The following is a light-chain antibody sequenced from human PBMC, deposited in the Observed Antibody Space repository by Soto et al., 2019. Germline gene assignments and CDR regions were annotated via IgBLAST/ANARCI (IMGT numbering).Light chain of an antibody. CDR1: QSLVYIDGHTY. J-gene: IGKJ1*01. V-gene: IGKV2-30*01. CDR3: MQGSQWPPGT. Sequence: DTLMTQPPLSLPVTLAQPASISCXSSQSLVYIDGHTYLNLFHQRAGXSTRRXXXRIXNRDSGVPERFIGSGSGSDFTLKISRVEAEYLGVYYCMQGSQWPPGTFGQGTKVDIK. CDR2: RIX.